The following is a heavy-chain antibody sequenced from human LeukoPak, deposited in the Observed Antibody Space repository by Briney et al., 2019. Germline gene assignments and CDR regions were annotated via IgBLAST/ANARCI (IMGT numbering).Heavy chain of an antibody. CDR1: GGSISSYY. Sequence: SETLSLTCTVSGGSISSYYWSWIRQPPGKGLEWIGCIYYSGSTNYNPSLKSRVTISVDTSKNQFSLKLSSVTAADTAVYYCAREGALYSGSYRRRGVAFDIWGQGTMVTVSS. D-gene: IGHD1-26*01. V-gene: IGHV4-59*01. J-gene: IGHJ3*02. CDR3: AREGALYSGSYRRRGVAFDI. CDR2: IYYSGST.